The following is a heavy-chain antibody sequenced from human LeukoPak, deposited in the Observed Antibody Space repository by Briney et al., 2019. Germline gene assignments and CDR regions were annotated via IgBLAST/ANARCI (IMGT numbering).Heavy chain of an antibody. CDR2: INPNSGGT. V-gene: IGHV1-2*02. J-gene: IGHJ4*02. Sequence: ASVKVSCTASGYTFTGYYMHWVRQAPGQGLEWMGWINPNSGGTNYAQKFQGRVTMTRDTSISTAYMELSRLRSDDTAVYYCARVAVAGNKKNYFDYWGQGTLVTVSS. CDR3: ARVAVAGNKKNYFDY. CDR1: GYTFTGYY. D-gene: IGHD6-19*01.